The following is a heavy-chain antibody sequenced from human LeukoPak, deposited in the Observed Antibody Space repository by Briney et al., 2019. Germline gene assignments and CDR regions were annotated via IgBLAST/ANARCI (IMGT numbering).Heavy chain of an antibody. V-gene: IGHV1-2*06. CDR1: GYTFTDYY. CDR2: INPNSGGT. Sequence: ASVKVSCRASGYTFTDYYIHYVRQAPGLGLEWMGRINPNSGGTNYAQKFQGRVTMTRDTSISTAYMELSRVRSDDTAVYHCAKDGPCSGGSCSHYYYYMDVWGKGTTVTVSS. CDR3: AKDGPCSGGSCSHYYYYMDV. D-gene: IGHD2-15*01. J-gene: IGHJ6*03.